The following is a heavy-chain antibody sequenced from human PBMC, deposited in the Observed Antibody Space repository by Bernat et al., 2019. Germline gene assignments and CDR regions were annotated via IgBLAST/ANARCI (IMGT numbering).Heavy chain of an antibody. Sequence: QVQLVQSGAEVKKPGSSVKVSCKASGGTFTGYYMHWVRQAPGQGLEWMGWINPNSGGTNYAQKFQGRVTMTRDTSISTAYMELSRLRSDDTAVYYCARELGYCSGGSCSGGRIIKNYFDYWGQGTLVTVSS. CDR1: GGTFTGYY. J-gene: IGHJ4*02. D-gene: IGHD2-15*01. CDR3: ARELGYCSGGSCSGGRIIKNYFDY. CDR2: INPNSGGT. V-gene: IGHV1-2*02.